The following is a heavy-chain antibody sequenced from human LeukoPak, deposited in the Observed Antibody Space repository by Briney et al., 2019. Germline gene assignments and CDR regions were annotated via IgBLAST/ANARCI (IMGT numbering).Heavy chain of an antibody. J-gene: IGHJ4*02. V-gene: IGHV3-23*01. Sequence: PGGSLRLSCVVSGITISNYAMSWVRQAPGKGLEWVSGISESGGSTKYADSVKGRFTISRDNSLNTVYLQMNSLRAEDTAVYFCAKRGIVIRGVLIIGFHKEAYYFDYWGQGILVTVSS. CDR2: ISESGGST. D-gene: IGHD3-10*01. CDR3: AKRGIVIRGVLIIGFHKEAYYFDY. CDR1: GITISNYA.